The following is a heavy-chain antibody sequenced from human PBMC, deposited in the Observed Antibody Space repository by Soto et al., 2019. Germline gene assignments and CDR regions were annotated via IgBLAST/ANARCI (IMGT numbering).Heavy chain of an antibody. J-gene: IGHJ4*02. CDR3: ARTWGSL. Sequence: VQLQDSGPGLVKPSQTLALTCTVSGGSISSGGNYWNWIRQHPGKGLEWIGYIYYSGSTYYNPSLKSRVTISVDTSKNQFSLKLSSVTAADTAVYYCARTWGSLWGQGTLVTVSS. V-gene: IGHV4-31*03. CDR1: GGSISSGGNY. CDR2: IYYSGST. D-gene: IGHD3-16*01.